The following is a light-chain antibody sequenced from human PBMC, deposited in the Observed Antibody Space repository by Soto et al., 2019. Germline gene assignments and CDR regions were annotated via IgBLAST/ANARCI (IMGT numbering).Light chain of an antibody. Sequence: EIVLTQSPGTLSLSPGERATLSCRASQSVTSTYLAWYQQKPGQAPRLLIYGASSRAIGIPDRFSGSVSGSDFILTISSLQSEDFAVYYCQQYKNWPTFGGGTKLEIK. J-gene: IGKJ4*01. V-gene: IGKV3-20*01. CDR2: GAS. CDR1: QSVTSTY. CDR3: QQYKNWPT.